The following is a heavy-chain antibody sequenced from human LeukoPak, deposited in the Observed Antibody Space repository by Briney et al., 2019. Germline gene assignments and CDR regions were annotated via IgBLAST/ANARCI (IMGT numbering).Heavy chain of an antibody. Sequence: GGSLRLSCAASGFTFTSYAMNWVRQTPGKGLEWVSAISGSGGNTYYADSVKGRFTISRDNSKNTLYLQMNSLRAEDTAVYYCAKVFFGDYEVIGAFDIWGQGTMVTVSS. CDR2: ISGSGGNT. CDR1: GFTFTSYA. CDR3: AKVFFGDYEVIGAFDI. D-gene: IGHD4-17*01. J-gene: IGHJ3*02. V-gene: IGHV3-23*01.